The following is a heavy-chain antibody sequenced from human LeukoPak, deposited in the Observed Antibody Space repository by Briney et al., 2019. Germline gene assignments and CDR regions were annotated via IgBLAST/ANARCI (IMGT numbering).Heavy chain of an antibody. CDR3: ARVYSLMDRAEYYFDS. V-gene: IGHV3-53*01. CDR1: GFTVNNNY. D-gene: IGHD2-21*01. J-gene: IGHJ4*02. CDR2: IYSGGGT. Sequence: GGSLRLSCAASGFTVNNNYMSWVRQAPGKGLEWVSVIYSGGGTNSADSVKGRFTISRDNSKNTLYLQMNSLRAEDTAVYYCARVYSLMDRAEYYFDSWGQGTLVTVSS.